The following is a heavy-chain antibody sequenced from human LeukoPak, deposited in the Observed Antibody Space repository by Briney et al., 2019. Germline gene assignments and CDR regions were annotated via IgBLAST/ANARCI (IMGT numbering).Heavy chain of an antibody. CDR1: GGSISSYY. CDR3: ASAFSPRYCSSTSCVYYFDY. D-gene: IGHD2-2*01. Sequence: SETLSLTCTVSGGSISSYYWSWIRQPPGKGLQWIGYIYYSGTTDYNPSLKSRVTISVDTSKNQFSLNLTSVTAADTAVYYCASAFSPRYCSSTSCVYYFDYWGQGTLVTVSS. J-gene: IGHJ4*02. V-gene: IGHV4-59*08. CDR2: IYYSGTT.